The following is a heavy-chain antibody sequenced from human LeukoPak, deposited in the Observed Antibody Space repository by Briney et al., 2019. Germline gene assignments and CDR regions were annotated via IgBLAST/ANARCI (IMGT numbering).Heavy chain of an antibody. CDR1: GLTFSTSG. Sequence: PGGSLRLSCTTSGLTFSTSGFNWVRQAPGKGLEWVASIGPTGFDRYHADSIKGRFTISGDNANKFLYLQMDSLRAEDTAVYYCATETNGRHYDYWGQGTLLTVSS. CDR3: ATETNGRHYDY. CDR2: IGPTGFDR. J-gene: IGHJ4*02. D-gene: IGHD1-14*01. V-gene: IGHV3-21*01.